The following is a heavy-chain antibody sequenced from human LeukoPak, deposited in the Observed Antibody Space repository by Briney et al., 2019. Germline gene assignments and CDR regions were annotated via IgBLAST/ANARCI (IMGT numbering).Heavy chain of an antibody. CDR3: ARRYDSSGYYYYDY. J-gene: IGHJ4*02. CDR2: ISWNSGSI. D-gene: IGHD3-22*01. V-gene: IGHV3-9*01. Sequence: GRSLRLSCAASGFTFDDYATHWVRQAPGKGLEWVSGISWNSGSIGYADSVKGRFTISRDNAKNSLYLQMNSLGAEDTALYYCARRYDSSGYYYYDYWGQGTLVTVSS. CDR1: GFTFDDYA.